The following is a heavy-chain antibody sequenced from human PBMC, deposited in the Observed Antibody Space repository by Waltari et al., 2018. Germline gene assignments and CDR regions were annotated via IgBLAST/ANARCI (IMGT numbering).Heavy chain of an antibody. V-gene: IGHV3-23*01. CDR2: ISGSGGST. CDR1: GFTFSSYA. CDR3: AKDRWRYYYDSSGPEFDY. J-gene: IGHJ4*02. Sequence: EVQLLESGGGLVQPGGSLRLSCAASGFTFSSYAMSWFGKAPGKGLEWVSAISGSGGSTYYADSVKGRFTISRDNSKNTLYLQMNSLRAEDTAVYYCAKDRWRYYYDSSGPEFDYWGQGTLVTVSS. D-gene: IGHD3-22*01.